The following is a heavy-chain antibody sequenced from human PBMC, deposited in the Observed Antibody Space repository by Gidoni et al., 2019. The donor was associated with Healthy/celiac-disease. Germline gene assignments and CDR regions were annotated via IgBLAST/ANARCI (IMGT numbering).Heavy chain of an antibody. D-gene: IGHD5-12*01. CDR1: GFTFSSYA. J-gene: IGHJ4*02. CDR2: RSYGGSNK. V-gene: IGHV3-30-3*01. Sequence: QVQLVEPGGGVVQPGRSLRLSCAASGFTFSSYAMRWVRQAPGKGLEWGAVRSYGGSNKYYADSVKGRFTISRDNSKNTLYLQMNSLGAEDTAVYYCARVRATLCDYWGQGTLVTVSS. CDR3: ARVRATLCDY.